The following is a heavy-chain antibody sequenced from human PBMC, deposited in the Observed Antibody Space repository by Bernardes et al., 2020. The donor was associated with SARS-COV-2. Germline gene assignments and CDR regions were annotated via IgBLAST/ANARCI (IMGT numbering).Heavy chain of an antibody. V-gene: IGHV4-4*07. Sequence: SETLSLTCTISGGYITKPFHWSCIRQPAGKGLEWIGQIQTTGDSNYNPSLESRVTISLDTSRNQFSLKLTSVTAADTAMYYCATYFEGRGGTGYWGQGTLVTVSS. CDR2: IQTTGDS. J-gene: IGHJ4*02. CDR1: GGYITKPFH. CDR3: ATYFEGRGGTGY. D-gene: IGHD2-15*01.